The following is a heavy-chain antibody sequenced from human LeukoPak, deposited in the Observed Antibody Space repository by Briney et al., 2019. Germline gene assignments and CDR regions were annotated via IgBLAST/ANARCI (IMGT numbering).Heavy chain of an antibody. J-gene: IGHJ6*02. CDR1: GGSISGYY. CDR3: ARDLTVTTPNYGMDV. Sequence: SETLSLTCTVSGGSISGYYWSWIRQPPGKGLEWIGYIYSSGSTNYNPSLKSRVTISIDTSKNQFSLKLSSVTAADTAVYYCARDLTVTTPNYGMDVWGQGTTVTVSS. D-gene: IGHD4-17*01. CDR2: IYSSGST. V-gene: IGHV4-59*01.